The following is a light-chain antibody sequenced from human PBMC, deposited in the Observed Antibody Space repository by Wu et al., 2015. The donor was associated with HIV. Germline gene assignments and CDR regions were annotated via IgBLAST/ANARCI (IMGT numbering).Light chain of an antibody. CDR1: QDVGPY. CDR2: AAS. J-gene: IGKJ4*01. CDR3: QQSDTFPFT. Sequence: AIQLAQSPSSLFASTGDTITITCRASQDVGPYLNWYQQRPGRPPKLLIYAASNLESGVPSRFSGTGSGTQFSLAISCLQSEDFATYFCQQSDTFPFTFGGGTTV. V-gene: IGKV1-8*01.